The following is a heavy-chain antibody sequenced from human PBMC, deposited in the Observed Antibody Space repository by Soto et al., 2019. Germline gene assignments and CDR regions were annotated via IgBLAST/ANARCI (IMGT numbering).Heavy chain of an antibody. V-gene: IGHV3-23*01. CDR2: ISDNGGTT. D-gene: IGHD6-13*01. CDR3: SKDPQQLIVYFDY. J-gene: IGHJ4*02. CDR1: EFTFSNYA. Sequence: EVQLLESGGGLVQPGGSLRLSCAASEFTFSNYAMSWVRQAPGKGLEWVSSISDNGGTTYYADSVKGRFTISRDNSNNTLSLQMNSLRAEDTAVYYCSKDPQQLIVYFDYWGQGPQVSVSS.